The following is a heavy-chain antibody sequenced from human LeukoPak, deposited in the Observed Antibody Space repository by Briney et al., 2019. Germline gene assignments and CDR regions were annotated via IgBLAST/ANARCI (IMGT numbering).Heavy chain of an antibody. V-gene: IGHV4-34*01. CDR1: GGSFSGYY. CDR2: FYFVGST. J-gene: IGHJ4*02. CDR3: ARQIVFPDY. Sequence: SETLSLTCAVYGGSFSGYYWSWIRQPPGKGLEWIGSFYFVGSTYYNPSLQSRVTISVDTSMNQFSLKLSSVTAADAAVYYCARQIVFPDYWGQGILVTVSS. D-gene: IGHD2/OR15-2a*01.